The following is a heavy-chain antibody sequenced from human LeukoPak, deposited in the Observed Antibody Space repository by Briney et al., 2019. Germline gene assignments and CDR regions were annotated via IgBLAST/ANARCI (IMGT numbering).Heavy chain of an antibody. CDR3: ARHAYSGSYQHDY. CDR1: GGSISSYY. D-gene: IGHD1-26*01. Sequence: SETLSLTCTVSGGSISSYYWSWIRQPPGKGLEWIGYIYYTGSTNYNPSLKSRVTMSVDMSKNQFSLKLSSVTAADTAVYYCARHAYSGSYQHDYWGQGTLVTVSS. CDR2: IYYTGST. J-gene: IGHJ4*02. V-gene: IGHV4-59*08.